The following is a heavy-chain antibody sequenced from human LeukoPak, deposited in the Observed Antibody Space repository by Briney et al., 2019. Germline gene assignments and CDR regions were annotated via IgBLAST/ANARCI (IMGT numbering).Heavy chain of an antibody. CDR1: GYSFTSYW. D-gene: IGHD5-24*01. CDR2: IYPGDSDT. V-gene: IGHV5-51*01. Sequence: HGESLKISCKGSGYSFTSYWIGWVRQMPGKGLEGMGIIYPGDSDTRYSPSFQGQVTISADKSISTAYLQWSSLKASDTAMYYCARREMATIVDFDYWGQGTLVTVSS. J-gene: IGHJ4*02. CDR3: ARREMATIVDFDY.